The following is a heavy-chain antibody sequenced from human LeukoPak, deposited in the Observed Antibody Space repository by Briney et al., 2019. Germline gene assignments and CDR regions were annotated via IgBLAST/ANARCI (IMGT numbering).Heavy chain of an antibody. Sequence: GASVKVSCKASGYTFTSYYMHRGRQPPGPGHEWMVWINPNSGGTNYAQKFQGRVTMTRDTSISTAYMELSRLRSDDTAVYYCARDSGGGSPGYWGQGTLVTVSS. V-gene: IGHV1-2*02. CDR3: ARDSGGGSPGY. CDR1: GYTFTSYY. J-gene: IGHJ4*02. D-gene: IGHD1-26*01. CDR2: INPNSGGT.